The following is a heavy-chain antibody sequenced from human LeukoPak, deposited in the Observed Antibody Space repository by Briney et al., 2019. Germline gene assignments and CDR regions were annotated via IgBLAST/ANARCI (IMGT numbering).Heavy chain of an antibody. CDR1: GFTFSSYA. D-gene: IGHD6-13*01. V-gene: IGHV3-30*04. J-gene: IGHJ4*02. Sequence: GGSLRLSCAASGFTFSSYAMHWVRQAPGKGLEWVAVISYDGRNKYYADSVKGRFSISRDNSKNTLYLQMNSLRAEDAAVYYCAKQYTSSWSDYWGQGYLVTVSS. CDR3: AKQYTSSWSDY. CDR2: ISYDGRNK.